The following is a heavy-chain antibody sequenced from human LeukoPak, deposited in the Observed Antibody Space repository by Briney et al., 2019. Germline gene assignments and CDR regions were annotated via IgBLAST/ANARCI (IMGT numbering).Heavy chain of an antibody. J-gene: IGHJ4*02. Sequence: GGSLRLSCAASGFTFSDSAIHWVRQASGKGLEWVGRIRGKGFSDPPAYAASVKDRFTISRDDSESTAYLQMNSLRAEDTAVYYCAKQMDHVHSSSWWWGFDYWGQGTLVTVSS. CDR3: AKQMDHVHSSSWWWGFDY. CDR1: GFTFSDSA. D-gene: IGHD6-13*01. V-gene: IGHV3-73*01. CDR2: IRGKGFSDPP.